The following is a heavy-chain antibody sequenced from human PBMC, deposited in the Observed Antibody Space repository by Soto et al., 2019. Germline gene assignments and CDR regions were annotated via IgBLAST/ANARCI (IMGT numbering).Heavy chain of an antibody. D-gene: IGHD1-26*01. CDR2: ISGSGGST. CDR3: AREGSSVFGY. V-gene: IGHV3-23*01. J-gene: IGHJ4*02. CDR1: GFTFSSYA. Sequence: GGSLRLSCAASGFTFSSYAMSWVRQAPGKGLEWVSAISGSGGSTYYADSVKGRFTISRDNAKNTLYLQMNSLRAEDTAVYYFAREGSSVFGYWGQGTLVTVSS.